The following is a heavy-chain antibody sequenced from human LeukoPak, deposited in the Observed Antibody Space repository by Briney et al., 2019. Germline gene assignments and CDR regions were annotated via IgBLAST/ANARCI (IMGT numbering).Heavy chain of an antibody. V-gene: IGHV4-4*02. CDR2: VRLSGAS. CDR1: GGSILTTNW. J-gene: IGHJ4*02. CDR3: TRESGAFSPFGF. D-gene: IGHD1-26*01. Sequence: SSETLSLTCAVSGGSILTTNWWSWVRQPPGKGLEWIGEVRLSGASNYNPSLKSRVNMSIDKSKNQLSLELTSVTAADTAIYYCTRESGAFSPFGFWGQGTLVTVSS.